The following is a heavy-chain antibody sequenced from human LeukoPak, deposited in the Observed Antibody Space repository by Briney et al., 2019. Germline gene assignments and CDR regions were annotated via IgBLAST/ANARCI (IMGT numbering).Heavy chain of an antibody. D-gene: IGHD3-10*01. Sequence: ASVNVSCKASGYTFTSSGISWVRQAPGQGLEWMGWISAYNGNTNYAQKLQGRVAMTTDTSTSIAYMELRSLRSDDTAVYYCARDQYGSGSYSDYWGQGTLVAVSS. J-gene: IGHJ4*02. CDR3: ARDQYGSGSYSDY. CDR1: GYTFTSSG. CDR2: ISAYNGNT. V-gene: IGHV1-18*01.